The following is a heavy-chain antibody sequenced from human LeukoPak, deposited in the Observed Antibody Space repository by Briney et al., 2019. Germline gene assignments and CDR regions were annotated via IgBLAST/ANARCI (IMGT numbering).Heavy chain of an antibody. D-gene: IGHD3-9*01. Sequence: MSGGSLRLSCAASGFTFSSYWMSWVRQAPGKGLEWVGRIKSKTDGGTTDYAAPVKGRFTISRDDSKNTLYLQMNSLKTEDTAVYYCTTMEGFEVSPYYFDYWGQGTLVTVSP. CDR1: GFTFSSYW. J-gene: IGHJ4*02. CDR3: TTMEGFEVSPYYFDY. V-gene: IGHV3-15*01. CDR2: IKSKTDGGTT.